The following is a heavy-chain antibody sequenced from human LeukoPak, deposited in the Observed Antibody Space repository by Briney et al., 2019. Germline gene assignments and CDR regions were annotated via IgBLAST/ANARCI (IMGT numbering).Heavy chain of an antibody. J-gene: IGHJ6*02. CDR1: GFTSSNYW. Sequence: PGGSLRLSCAASGFTSSNYWMHWVRQTPGEGLVCVSLIKGDGSSTTYADSVKGRFTISRDNAKNTVYLQMNSLRAEDTAVYYCARGNYHAMDVWGQGTTVTVSS. CDR2: IKGDGSST. CDR3: ARGNYHAMDV. V-gene: IGHV3-74*01.